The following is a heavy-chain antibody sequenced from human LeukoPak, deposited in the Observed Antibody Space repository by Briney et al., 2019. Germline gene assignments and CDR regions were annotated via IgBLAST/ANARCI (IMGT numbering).Heavy chain of an antibody. V-gene: IGHV3-21*01. D-gene: IGHD6-19*01. CDR3: ARVSIAVAGISDY. J-gene: IGHJ4*02. CDR2: ISSSSSYI. CDR1: GFTFSSYS. Sequence: GGSLRLSCAASGFTFSSYSMNWVRQAPGKGLEWVSSISSSSSYIYYADSVKGRFTISRDNAKNSLYLKMNSLRAEDTAVYYCARVSIAVAGISDYWGQGTLVTVSS.